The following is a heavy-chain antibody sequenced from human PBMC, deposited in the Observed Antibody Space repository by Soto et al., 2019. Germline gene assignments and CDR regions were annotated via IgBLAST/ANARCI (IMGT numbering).Heavy chain of an antibody. CDR2: INAGNGNT. CDR3: ARVIVVVPAAFNWFDP. D-gene: IGHD2-2*01. Sequence: ALVKVSCKASGYTFTSYAMHWVRQAPGQRLEWMGWINAGNGNTKYSQKFQGRVTITRDTSASTAYMELSSLRSEDTAVYYCARVIVVVPAAFNWFDPWGQGTLVTVSS. V-gene: IGHV1-3*01. CDR1: GYTFTSYA. J-gene: IGHJ5*02.